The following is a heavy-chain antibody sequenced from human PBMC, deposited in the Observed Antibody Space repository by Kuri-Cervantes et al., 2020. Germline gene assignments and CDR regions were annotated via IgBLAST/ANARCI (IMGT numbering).Heavy chain of an antibody. J-gene: IGHJ3*02. CDR2: IRYDGSNE. CDR1: GFTFSNYW. Sequence: GESLKISCAASGFTFSNYWMHWVRQAPGKGLEWVAFIRYDGSNEYYAESVKGRFTISRDNSKNTLYLQMNSLRAEDTAVYYCAKDWLTMIRGVIDDAFDIWGQGTMVTDSS. V-gene: IGHV3-30*02. CDR3: AKDWLTMIRGVIDDAFDI. D-gene: IGHD3-10*01.